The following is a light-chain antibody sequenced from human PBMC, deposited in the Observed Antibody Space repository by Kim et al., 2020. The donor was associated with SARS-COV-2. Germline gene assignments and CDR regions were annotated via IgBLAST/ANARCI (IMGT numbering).Light chain of an antibody. CDR3: QQYDKSPLT. J-gene: IGKJ4*01. CDR2: DSF. Sequence: LSPGQRATFTCRSSQSLSSSSLAWYQQRPGQAPRLLIFDSFKRALGIPDRFSGSGSGTDFTLTISRLDPEDFAVYYCQQYDKSPLTFGGGTKLEI. V-gene: IGKV3-20*01. CDR1: QSLSSSS.